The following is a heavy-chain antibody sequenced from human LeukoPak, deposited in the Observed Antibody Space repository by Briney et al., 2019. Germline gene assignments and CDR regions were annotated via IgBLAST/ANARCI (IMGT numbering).Heavy chain of an antibody. CDR2: INHSGST. V-gene: IGHV4-34*01. CDR1: GGSFSDYY. J-gene: IGHJ5*02. Sequence: PSETLSLTCAVYGGSFSDYYWSWIRQPPGKGLEWIGEINHSGSTNYNPSLKSRVTISVDTSKNQFSLKLSSVTAADTAVYYCARGWTTVTIDPWGQGTLVTVSS. CDR3: ARGWTTVTIDP. D-gene: IGHD4-17*01.